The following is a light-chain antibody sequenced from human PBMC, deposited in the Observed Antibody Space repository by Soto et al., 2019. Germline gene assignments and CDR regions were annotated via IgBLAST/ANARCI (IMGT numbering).Light chain of an antibody. J-gene: IGKJ3*01. Sequence: EIVLTQSPGTLSLSPGERATLSCRASQSVSSSYLAWYQQKPGQAPRLLIYGASSRATGIPDRFSGSGSGTDFTLTISILEPEDFAVYYGQQYGSSPITFGPGHKVYIK. CDR1: QSVSSSY. CDR2: GAS. CDR3: QQYGSSPIT. V-gene: IGKV3-20*01.